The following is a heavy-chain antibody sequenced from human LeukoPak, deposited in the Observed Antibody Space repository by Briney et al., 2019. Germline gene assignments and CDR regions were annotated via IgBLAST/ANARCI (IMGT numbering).Heavy chain of an antibody. D-gene: IGHD6-13*01. CDR1: GFTFTSHA. CDR2: ISGSGGST. J-gene: IGHJ4*02. Sequence: GGSLRLSCAASGFTFTSHAVSWVRQAPGKGLEWVSAISGSGGSTYYADSVKGRFTISRDNSKNTLYLQMNSLRAEDTAVYYCAKGRSSWLNFDYWGQGTLVTVSS. CDR3: AKGRSSWLNFDY. V-gene: IGHV3-23*01.